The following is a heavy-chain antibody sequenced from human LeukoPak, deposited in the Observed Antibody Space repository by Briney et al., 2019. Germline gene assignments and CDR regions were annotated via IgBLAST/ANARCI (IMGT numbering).Heavy chain of an antibody. D-gene: IGHD5-24*01. Sequence: PGGSLRLSCAASEFTFSSYAMSWVRQAPGKGLEWVSAISGSGGSTYYADSVKGWFTISRDNSKNTLYLQMNSLRAEDTAVYYCAKDGRDGYKAPHRTFDIWGQGTMVTVSS. CDR2: ISGSGGST. V-gene: IGHV3-23*01. CDR3: AKDGRDGYKAPHRTFDI. CDR1: EFTFSSYA. J-gene: IGHJ3*02.